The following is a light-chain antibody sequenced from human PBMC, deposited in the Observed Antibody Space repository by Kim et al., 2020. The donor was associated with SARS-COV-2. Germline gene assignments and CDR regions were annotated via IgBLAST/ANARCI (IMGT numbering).Light chain of an antibody. CDR3: CSYAGSYTEV. J-gene: IGLJ2*01. Sequence: GHSVTISCTVTSSDVGGYNYVSWYQQHPGKAPKLMISDVSERPSGVPDRFSGSKSGNTASLTISGLQAEDEADYYCCSYAGSYTEVFGGGTQLTVL. CDR2: DVS. CDR1: SSDVGGYNY. V-gene: IGLV2-11*01.